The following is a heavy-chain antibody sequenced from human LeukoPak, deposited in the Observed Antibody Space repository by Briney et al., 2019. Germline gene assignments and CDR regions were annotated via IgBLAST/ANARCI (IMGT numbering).Heavy chain of an antibody. D-gene: IGHD3-3*01. Sequence: GGSLRLSCVASGFTFSSYNMNWVRQAPGKGLEWVSSISSSSSYIYYADSVKGRFTISRDNAKNSLYLQMNSLRAEDTAVYYCARDYDFWSGYYQGYFDYWGQGTLVTVSS. V-gene: IGHV3-21*01. CDR3: ARDYDFWSGYYQGYFDY. J-gene: IGHJ4*02. CDR2: ISSSSSYI. CDR1: GFTFSSYN.